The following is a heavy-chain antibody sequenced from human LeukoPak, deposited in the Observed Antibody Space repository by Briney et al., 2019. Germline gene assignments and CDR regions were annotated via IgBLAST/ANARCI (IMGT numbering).Heavy chain of an antibody. CDR2: SKSKIDGETR. D-gene: IGHD4-17*01. V-gene: IGHV3-15*01. J-gene: IGHJ2*01. CDR1: GFSLRHAW. Sequence: GRTLRLSRAASGFSLRHAWMTWVRQARGKGREGVGGSKSKIDGETRDYIEPVKGKFTISRDDSKRTLCLQTNSLKREVTAVYYCAPYKVTTAFEPWGRGTLVTVSS. CDR3: APYKVTTAFEP.